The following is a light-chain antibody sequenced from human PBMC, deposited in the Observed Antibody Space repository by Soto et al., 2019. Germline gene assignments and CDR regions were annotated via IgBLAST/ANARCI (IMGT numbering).Light chain of an antibody. Sequence: EIVMTQSPATLSVSPGETAILSCRASQIVGKSVAWYQQKPGQSPRLLVYDAAGRATGVPARFSGSRSGTGVTLLITNLQYEDFAVYYCQQYSEWPFTFGPGTRVDIK. CDR1: QIVGKS. J-gene: IGKJ3*01. V-gene: IGKV3-15*01. CDR2: DAA. CDR3: QQYSEWPFT.